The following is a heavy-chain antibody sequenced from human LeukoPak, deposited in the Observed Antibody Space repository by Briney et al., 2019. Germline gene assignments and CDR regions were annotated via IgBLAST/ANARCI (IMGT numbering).Heavy chain of an antibody. J-gene: IGHJ6*04. CDR1: GYTFTNYG. D-gene: IGHD6-13*01. V-gene: IGHV1-18*01. CDR3: VREVSAADAGYMDV. Sequence: ASVKVSCKASGYTFTNYGISWVRQAPGQGLEWMGWISVFYGHANYSENLQGRVTMTTDTPTSTAYMEVRGLRSDDTAVYYCVREVSAADAGYMDVWGKGTTVTISS. CDR2: ISVFYGHA.